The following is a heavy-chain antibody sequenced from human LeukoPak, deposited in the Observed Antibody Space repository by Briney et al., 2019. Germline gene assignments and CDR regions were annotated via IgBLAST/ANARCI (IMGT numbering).Heavy chain of an antibody. Sequence: SETLSLTCTVSGGSISSYYWSWIRQPPGKGLEWIGYIYYSESTNYSPSLKSRVTISVDTSKNQFSLKLTSVTAADTAVYYCARKEWVPYYFDYWGQGTLVTVSS. V-gene: IGHV4-59*01. CDR3: ARKEWVPYYFDY. D-gene: IGHD3-3*01. J-gene: IGHJ4*02. CDR1: GGSISSYY. CDR2: IYYSEST.